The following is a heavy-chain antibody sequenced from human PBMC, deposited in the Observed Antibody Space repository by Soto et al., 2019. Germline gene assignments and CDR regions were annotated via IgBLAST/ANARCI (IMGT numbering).Heavy chain of an antibody. CDR3: AGYSGSGPLGNYYYMDV. V-gene: IGHV1-18*01. CDR2: ISANNGNT. CDR1: GYTFTSYG. J-gene: IGHJ6*03. Sequence: GASVKVSCKASGYTFTSYGISWVRQAPGQGLEWMGWISANNGNTNYAQKLQGRVTMTRNTSISTAYMELSSLRSEDTAVYYCAGYSGSGPLGNYYYMDVWGKGTTVTVSS. D-gene: IGHD3-10*01.